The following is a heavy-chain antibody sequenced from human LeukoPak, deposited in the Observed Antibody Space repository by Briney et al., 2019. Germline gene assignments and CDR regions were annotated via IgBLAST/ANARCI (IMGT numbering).Heavy chain of an antibody. J-gene: IGHJ5*02. D-gene: IGHD3-10*01. CDR3: ARGGRMVRYWFDP. CDR1: GGSISSYY. CDR2: INHSGST. Sequence: SETLSLTCTVSGGSISSYYWSWIRQPPGKGLEWIGEINHSGSTNYNPSLKSRVTISVDTSKNQFSLKLSSVTAADTAVYYCARGGRMVRYWFDPWGQGTLVTVSS. V-gene: IGHV4-34*01.